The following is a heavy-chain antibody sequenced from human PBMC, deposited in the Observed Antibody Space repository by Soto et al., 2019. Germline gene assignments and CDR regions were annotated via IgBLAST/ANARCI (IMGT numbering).Heavy chain of an antibody. D-gene: IGHD3-10*01. Sequence: EEQLVESGGGLVQPGGSLRLSCAASGFTFSRYSMHWVRQAPGKGLVWVSRITKDGTNTTYADSVKGRFTISRDNAQNTLFLQMHSLRAEAPAVFFCLRERADYGHYWFDPWGPGTLVTVSS. CDR2: ITKDGTNT. V-gene: IGHV3-74*01. CDR1: GFTFSRYS. CDR3: LRERADYGHYWFDP. J-gene: IGHJ5*02.